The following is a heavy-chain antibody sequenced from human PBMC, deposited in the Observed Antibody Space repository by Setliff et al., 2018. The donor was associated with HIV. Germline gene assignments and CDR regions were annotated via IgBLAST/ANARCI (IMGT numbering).Heavy chain of an antibody. CDR3: ARGSCGGCYLSDY. CDR1: GYTFTSYY. CDR2: IYPNTGGT. Sequence: GASVKVSCKASGYTFTSYYIHWVRQAPGQGLEWMGWIYPNTGGTNYAQKFQGRVTITRDTSANTAYMELSSLRSEDTAVYHCARGSCGGCYLSDYWGQGTLVTVSS. J-gene: IGHJ4*02. D-gene: IGHD2-15*01. V-gene: IGHV1-2*02.